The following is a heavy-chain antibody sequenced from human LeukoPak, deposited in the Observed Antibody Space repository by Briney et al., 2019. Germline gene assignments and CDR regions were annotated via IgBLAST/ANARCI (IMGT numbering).Heavy chain of an antibody. D-gene: IGHD3-9*01. V-gene: IGHV3-30*02. CDR3: AKGPYYNILTGYSVRRGLDY. CDR2: KRYDGSNK. J-gene: IGHJ4*02. CDR1: GFTFSSYG. Sequence: GGSLRLSCAASGFTFSSYGMHWVRQAPGKGLEWVAFKRYDGSNKYHADSVKGRFTISRDNSKNTLYLQMNSLRAEDAAVYYCAKGPYYNILTGYSVRRGLDYWGQGTLVTVSS.